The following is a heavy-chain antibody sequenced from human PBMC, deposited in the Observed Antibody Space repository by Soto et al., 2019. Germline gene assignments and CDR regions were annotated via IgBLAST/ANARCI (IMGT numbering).Heavy chain of an antibody. CDR2: SYHSGTT. CDR1: GGSGSGYH. CDR3: ARGQTNTWYFDH. J-gene: IGHJ4*02. Sequence: QVQLQESGPRLVQPSETLSLTCTVSGGSGSGYHWNWVRQPPGKTLEWIGHSYHSGTTNYNPSLTRRIAISIDTSKNQFSLKMNSVTAADTAVYYCARGQTNTWYFDHWGQGTLVTVSS. V-gene: IGHV4-59*02.